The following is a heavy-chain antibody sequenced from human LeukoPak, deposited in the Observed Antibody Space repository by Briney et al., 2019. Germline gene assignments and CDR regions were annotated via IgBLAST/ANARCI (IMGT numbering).Heavy chain of an antibody. J-gene: IGHJ4*02. D-gene: IGHD6-13*01. V-gene: IGHV4-39*01. CDR3: ARQVPRSGSSSWSWIFDY. Sequence: SETLSLTCTVSGGAISSSSYYWGWIRQPPGKGLEWIGSIYYSGSTYYNPSLKSRVTISVDTSKNQFSLKLSSVTAADTAMYYCARQVPRSGSSSWSWIFDYWGQGTLVTVSS. CDR1: GGAISSSSYY. CDR2: IYYSGST.